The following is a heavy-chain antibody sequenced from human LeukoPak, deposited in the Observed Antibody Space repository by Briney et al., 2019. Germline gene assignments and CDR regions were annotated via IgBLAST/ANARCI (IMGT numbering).Heavy chain of an antibody. CDR3: ARDRGATTMVRIVDY. J-gene: IGHJ4*02. CDR1: GYTFTSYA. CDR2: INAGNGNT. Sequence: GASVKVSCKASGYTFTSYAMHWVRQAPGQRLEWMGWINAGNGNTKYSQKFQGRVTITRDTSASTAYMELSSLRSEDTAVYYCARDRGATTMVRIVDYWGQGTLVTVSS. D-gene: IGHD5-18*01. V-gene: IGHV1-3*01.